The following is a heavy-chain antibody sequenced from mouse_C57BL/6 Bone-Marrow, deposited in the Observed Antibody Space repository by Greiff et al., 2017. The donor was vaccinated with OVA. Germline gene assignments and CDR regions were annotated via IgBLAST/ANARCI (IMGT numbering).Heavy chain of an antibody. CDR1: GYTFTDYY. Sequence: QVHVKQSGAELVRPGASVKLSCKASGYTFTDYYINWVKQRPGQGLEWIARIYPGSGNTYYNEKFKGKATLTAEKSSSTAYMQLSSLTSEDSAVYFCGRDYSNYYAMDYWGQGTSVTVSS. V-gene: IGHV1-76*01. J-gene: IGHJ4*01. D-gene: IGHD2-5*01. CDR2: IYPGSGNT. CDR3: GRDYSNYYAMDY.